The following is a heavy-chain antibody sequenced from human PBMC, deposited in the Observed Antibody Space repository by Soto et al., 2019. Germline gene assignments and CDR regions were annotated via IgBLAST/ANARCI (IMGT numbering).Heavy chain of an antibody. Sequence: PGGSLRLSCAASGFRFDDHMMHWVRQAPGKGLEWVSLISWNGGNTYYADSVRCRFTISRDGTTNSLSLQMTSLRSEDTGLYYCARETLRYGFALDVWGQGTTVTVSS. CDR2: ISWNGGNT. CDR1: GFRFDDHM. V-gene: IGHV3-43*01. D-gene: IGHD2-15*01. J-gene: IGHJ6*02. CDR3: ARETLRYGFALDV.